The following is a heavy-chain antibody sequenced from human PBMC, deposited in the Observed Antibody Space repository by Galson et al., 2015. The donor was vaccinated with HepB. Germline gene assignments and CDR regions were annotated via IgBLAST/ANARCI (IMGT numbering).Heavy chain of an antibody. CDR1: GYTFTSYY. V-gene: IGHV1-46*01. J-gene: IGHJ5*02. Sequence: SVKASCKASGYTFTSYYMHWVRQAPGQGLEWMGIINPSGGSTSYAQKFQGRVTMTRDTSTSTVYMELSSLRSEDTAVYYCARAHDFWSGYYLIDPWGQGTLVTVSS. CDR3: ARAHDFWSGYYLIDP. D-gene: IGHD3-3*01. CDR2: INPSGGST.